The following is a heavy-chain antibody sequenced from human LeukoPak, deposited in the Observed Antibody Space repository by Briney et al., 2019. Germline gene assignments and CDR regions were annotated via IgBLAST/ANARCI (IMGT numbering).Heavy chain of an antibody. V-gene: IGHV4-34*01. CDR1: GGSFSGYY. J-gene: IGHJ5*02. CDR2: INHSGST. Sequence: SETLSLTCAVYGGSFSGYYWSWIRQPPGKGLEWIGEINHSGSTNYNPSLESRVTISVDTSKNQFSLKLSSVTAADTAVYYCARGGYPWGWFDTWGQGTLVTVSS. CDR3: ARGGYPWGWFDT. D-gene: IGHD5-18*01.